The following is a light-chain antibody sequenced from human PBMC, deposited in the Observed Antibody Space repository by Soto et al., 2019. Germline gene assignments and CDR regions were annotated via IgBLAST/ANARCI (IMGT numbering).Light chain of an antibody. CDR1: QGIYSY. Sequence: DIQLTQSPSFLSASVGDGVTITCRASQGIYSYLAWYQQQPGKAPKLLIYAASTLQSGVPSRFSGSGSGTEFALTISSLQPEDFATYYCQQLKSYPLTFGGGTKVEIK. J-gene: IGKJ4*01. CDR2: AAS. CDR3: QQLKSYPLT. V-gene: IGKV1-9*01.